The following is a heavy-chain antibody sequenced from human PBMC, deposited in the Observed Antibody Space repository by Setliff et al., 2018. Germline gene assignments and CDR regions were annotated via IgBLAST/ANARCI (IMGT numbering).Heavy chain of an antibody. Sequence: SETLSLTCAAHGGSFSDYYWTWIRQPPGKGLEWIGQIYTSWSTNYNPSLKSRVTISLDTSKNQFSLKLSSVTAADTAVYYCAKTYIVATVWGDKAFDYWGQGTLVTVSS. V-gene: IGHV4-4*09. CDR1: GGSFSDYY. D-gene: IGHD3-16*01. J-gene: IGHJ4*02. CDR3: AKTYIVATVWGDKAFDY. CDR2: IYTSWST.